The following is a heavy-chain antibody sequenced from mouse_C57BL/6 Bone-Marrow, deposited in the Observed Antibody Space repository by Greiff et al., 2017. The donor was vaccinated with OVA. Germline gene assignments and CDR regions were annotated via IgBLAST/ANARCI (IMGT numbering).Heavy chain of an antibody. V-gene: IGHV5-6*01. J-gene: IGHJ3*01. CDR3: ARPEF. Sequence: EVQVVESGGDLVKPGGSLKLSCAASGFTFSSYGMSWVRQTPDKRLEWVATISSGGSYTYYPDSVKGRFTISRDNAKNTLYLQMSSLKSEDTAMYYCARPEFWGQGTLVTVSA. CDR2: ISSGGSYT. CDR1: GFTFSSYG.